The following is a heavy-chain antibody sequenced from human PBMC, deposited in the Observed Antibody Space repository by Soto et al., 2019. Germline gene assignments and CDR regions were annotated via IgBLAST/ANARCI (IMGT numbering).Heavy chain of an antibody. Sequence: PGGSLRLSCAASGFTFSSYAMSWVRQAPGKGLEWVSAISGSGGSTYYADSVKGRFTISRDNSKNTLYLQMNSLRAEDTAVYYCAKDFYDFYKPVTLLFDYWGQGTLVTVSS. CDR2: ISGSGGST. CDR1: GFTFSSYA. CDR3: AKDFYDFYKPVTLLFDY. D-gene: IGHD3-3*01. J-gene: IGHJ4*02. V-gene: IGHV3-23*01.